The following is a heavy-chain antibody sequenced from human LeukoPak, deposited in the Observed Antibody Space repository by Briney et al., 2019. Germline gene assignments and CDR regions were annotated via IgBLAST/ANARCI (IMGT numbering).Heavy chain of an antibody. J-gene: IGHJ4*02. D-gene: IGHD3-22*01. Sequence: SETLFLTCAVSGGSISSGGYSWSWIRQPPGKGLEWIGYIYHSGSTYYNPSLKSRVTISVDRSKNQSSLKLSSVTAADTAVYYCARVNYDSSGYAYYFDYWGQGTLVTVSS. CDR3: ARVNYDSSGYAYYFDY. V-gene: IGHV4-30-2*01. CDR1: GGSISSGGYS. CDR2: IYHSGST.